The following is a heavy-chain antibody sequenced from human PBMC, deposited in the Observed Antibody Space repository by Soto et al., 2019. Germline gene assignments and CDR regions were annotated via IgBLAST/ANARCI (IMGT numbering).Heavy chain of an antibody. Sequence: SETLSLTCTVSGDSVRSYFGTWIRQPPGKEMEWIGYVFYTGGTNYNPSLRGRATISLHTSRNQFSLNLTSVTAADTAVYYCARGNQLVFNYWGQGILVTVSS. CDR2: VFYTGGT. CDR1: GDSVRSYF. J-gene: IGHJ4*02. V-gene: IGHV4-59*02. CDR3: ARGNQLVFNY.